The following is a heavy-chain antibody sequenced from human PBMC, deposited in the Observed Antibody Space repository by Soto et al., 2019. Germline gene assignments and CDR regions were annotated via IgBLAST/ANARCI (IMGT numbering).Heavy chain of an antibody. CDR1: GGSISSSSYY. CDR3: AGGSSYYYDSSGYFSY. V-gene: IGHV4-39*01. CDR2: IYYSGST. D-gene: IGHD3-22*01. J-gene: IGHJ4*02. Sequence: SETLSLTCTVSGGSISSSSYYWGWIRQPPGKGLEWIGSIYYSGSTYYNPSLKSRVTISVDTSKNQFSLKLSSVTAADTAVYYCAGGSSYYYDSSGYFSYWGQGTLVTVSS.